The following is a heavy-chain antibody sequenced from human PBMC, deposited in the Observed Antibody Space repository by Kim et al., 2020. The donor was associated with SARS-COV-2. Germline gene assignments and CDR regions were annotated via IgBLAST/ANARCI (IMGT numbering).Heavy chain of an antibody. V-gene: IGHV1-46*01. D-gene: IGHD1-26*01. CDR2: IDPSDGRS. CDR1: GYTFTSYF. Sequence: ASVKVSCKASGYTFTSYFMHWVRQAPGQGLEWMGFIDPSDGRSTNAQKFQGRITMTMDTSTSTVYMELSSLISEDMAIYYCAKGGALDRTLIKLPFDIWGQGTMVTVS. CDR3: AKGGALDRTLIKLPFDI. J-gene: IGHJ3*02.